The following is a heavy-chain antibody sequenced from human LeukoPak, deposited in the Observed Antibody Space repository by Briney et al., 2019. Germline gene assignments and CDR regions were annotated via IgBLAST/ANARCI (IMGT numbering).Heavy chain of an antibody. V-gene: IGHV3-9*01. CDR1: GFTFDDYA. Sequence: GRSLRLSCAASGFTFDDYAMHWVRQAPGKGLKWVSGISWNSGSIGYADSVKGRFTISRDNAKNSLYLQMNSLRAEDTALYYCAKALTGRYFDYWGQGTLVTVSS. J-gene: IGHJ4*02. CDR3: AKALTGRYFDY. CDR2: ISWNSGSI. D-gene: IGHD3-10*01.